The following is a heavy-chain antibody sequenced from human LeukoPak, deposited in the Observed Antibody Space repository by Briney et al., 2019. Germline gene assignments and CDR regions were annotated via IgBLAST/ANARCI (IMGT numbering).Heavy chain of an antibody. Sequence: GGSLRLSCAASGFTFDDYGMSWVRQAPGKGLEWVSGISDSGSSTYYADSVKGRFTISRDNFKNTLSLQMSSLRAEDTAIYYCAKKTSYHFDYWGQGTLVTVSS. CDR1: GFTFDDYG. J-gene: IGHJ4*02. CDR3: AKKTSYHFDY. D-gene: IGHD2-2*01. V-gene: IGHV3-23*01. CDR2: ISDSGSST.